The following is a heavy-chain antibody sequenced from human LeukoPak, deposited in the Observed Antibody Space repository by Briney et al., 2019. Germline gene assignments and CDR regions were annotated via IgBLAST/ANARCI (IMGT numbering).Heavy chain of an antibody. Sequence: GASVKVSCKASGGTFSSYAISWVRQAPGQGLEWMGGIIPIFGTANYAQKFQGRVTITADESTSTAYMELSSLRSEDTAVYYCARVRTVDTAMVTVDYYGMDVWGQGTTVTVSS. J-gene: IGHJ6*02. CDR1: GGTFSSYA. V-gene: IGHV1-69*13. CDR3: ARVRTVDTAMVTVDYYGMDV. CDR2: IIPIFGTA. D-gene: IGHD5-18*01.